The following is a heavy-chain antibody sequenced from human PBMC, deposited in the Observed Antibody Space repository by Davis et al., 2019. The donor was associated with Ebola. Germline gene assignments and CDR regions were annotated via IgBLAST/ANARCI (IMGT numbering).Heavy chain of an antibody. CDR2: IYHSGST. D-gene: IGHD5-18*01. J-gene: IGHJ4*02. CDR3: ARVGYSYANDY. CDR1: GGSISSSNW. V-gene: IGHV4-4*02. Sequence: GSLRLSCAVSGGSISSSNWWSWVRQPPGKGLEWIGEIYHSGSTNYNPSLKSRVTISVDTSKNQFSLKLSSVTAADTAVYYCARVGYSYANDYWGQVTLVTVSS.